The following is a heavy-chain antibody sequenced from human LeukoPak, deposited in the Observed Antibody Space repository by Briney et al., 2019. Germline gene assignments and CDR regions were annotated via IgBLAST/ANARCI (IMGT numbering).Heavy chain of an antibody. CDR1: GFTFGDYL. J-gene: IGHJ4*02. Sequence: SGGSLRLSCTVSGFTFGDYLMSWFRQAPGKGGEWIGFISGGTTEYAASVKGRFTISRDDSTSIAYLQMNSLTTEDTAVYYCSRGSGWLSVYWGQGTLVTVSS. D-gene: IGHD6-19*01. V-gene: IGHV3-49*03. CDR2: ISGGTT. CDR3: SRGSGWLSVY.